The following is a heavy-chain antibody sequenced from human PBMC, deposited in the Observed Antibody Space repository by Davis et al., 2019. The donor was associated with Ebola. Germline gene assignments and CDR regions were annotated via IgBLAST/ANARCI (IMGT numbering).Heavy chain of an antibody. J-gene: IGHJ4*02. CDR1: GGSISSYY. CDR3: ARGRGYSSSWPFDY. CDR2: IYYSGST. Sequence: PSETLSLTCPVSGGSISSYYWSWIRQPPGKGLEWIGYIYYSGSTNYNPSLKSRVTISVDTSKNQFSLKLSSVTAADTAVYYCARGRGYSSSWPFDYWGQGTLVTVSS. D-gene: IGHD6-13*01. V-gene: IGHV4-59*01.